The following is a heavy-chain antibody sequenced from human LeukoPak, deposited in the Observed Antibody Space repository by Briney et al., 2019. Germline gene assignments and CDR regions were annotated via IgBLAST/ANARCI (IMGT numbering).Heavy chain of an antibody. CDR1: GGSISSYY. D-gene: IGHD2-2*01. CDR3: ARTNEDIVVVPAAIGGSWFDP. Sequence: KPSETLSLTCTVSGGSISSYYWSWIRQPPGKGLEWIGYIYYSGSTNYNPSLKSRVTISVDTSKNQFSLKLSSVTAADTAVYYCARTNEDIVVVPAAIGGSWFDPWGQGTLVTVSS. CDR2: IYYSGST. V-gene: IGHV4-59*01. J-gene: IGHJ5*02.